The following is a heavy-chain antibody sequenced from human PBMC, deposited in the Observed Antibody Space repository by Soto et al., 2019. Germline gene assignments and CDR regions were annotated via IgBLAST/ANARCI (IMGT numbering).Heavy chain of an antibody. CDR2: ISVSYNT. Sequence: EVYLLESGGGLVQPGGSLRLSCAASGFTFRNFGMSWVRQAPGRGLEWVSSISVSYNTHYADSVKGRFTISRDDSENTLYLQMNGQRADDSATCFCAGQLCNTDFWGQGTVVSVSS. D-gene: IGHD2-2*01. CDR1: GFTFRNFG. V-gene: IGHV3-23*01. CDR3: AGQLCNTDF. J-gene: IGHJ4*02.